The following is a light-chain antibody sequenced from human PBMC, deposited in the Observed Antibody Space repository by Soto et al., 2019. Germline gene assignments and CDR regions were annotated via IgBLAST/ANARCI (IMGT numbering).Light chain of an antibody. CDR3: ASYTTSSTYV. V-gene: IGLV2-14*03. J-gene: IGLJ1*01. Sequence: QSVLNQPAPVSGSPGQSIAISCTGTSSDVGAFNYVSWYQQHPGKAPKFMIFDVSSRPSGVSDRFSGSKSGNTASLTISGLQTEDEADYYCASYTTSSTYVFGTGTKATVL. CDR2: DVS. CDR1: SSDVGAFNY.